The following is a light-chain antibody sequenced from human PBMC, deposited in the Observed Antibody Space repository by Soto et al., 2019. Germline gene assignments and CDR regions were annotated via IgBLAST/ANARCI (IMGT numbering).Light chain of an antibody. CDR2: DAS. Sequence: LVLTQSPATLSLSPGERATLSCRARQSVSSYLAWYQQKPGQAPRLPIYDASNRATGIPARLSGSGSGTDFTLTISSLEPDDFAVYYCQQRSDWPSTFGGGTKVQIK. J-gene: IGKJ4*01. CDR3: QQRSDWPST. CDR1: QSVSSY. V-gene: IGKV3-11*01.